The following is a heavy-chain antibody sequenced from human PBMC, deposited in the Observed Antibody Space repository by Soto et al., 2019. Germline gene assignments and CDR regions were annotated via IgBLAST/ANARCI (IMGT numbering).Heavy chain of an antibody. CDR2: INPNSGDT. V-gene: IGHV1-2*04. CDR3: ATSRISIAVAGETEYYFDY. Sequence: GASVKVSCKASGCTFTAYYIHWVRQAPGQGLEWMGWINPNSGDTNYTQKFQGWVTMTRDTSISTAYMELSRLRSDDTAVYYCATSRISIAVAGETEYYFDYWGQGTLVTVSS. D-gene: IGHD6-19*01. CDR1: GCTFTAYY. J-gene: IGHJ4*02.